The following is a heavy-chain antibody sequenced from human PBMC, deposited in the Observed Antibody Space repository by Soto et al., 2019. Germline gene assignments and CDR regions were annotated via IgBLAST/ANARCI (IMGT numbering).Heavy chain of an antibody. V-gene: IGHV4-61*01. J-gene: IGHJ6*02. CDR1: GGSVSSGSYY. D-gene: IGHD2-2*01. CDR2: IYYSGST. Sequence: SETLSLTCTVSGGSVSSGSYYWSWIRQPPGKGLEWIGYIYYSGSTNYNPSLKSRVTISVDTSKNQFSLKLGSVTAAYTFVYYCASVRFLSAAKYYYYVMDVWRQGTTVTVSS. CDR3: ASVRFLSAAKYYYYVMDV.